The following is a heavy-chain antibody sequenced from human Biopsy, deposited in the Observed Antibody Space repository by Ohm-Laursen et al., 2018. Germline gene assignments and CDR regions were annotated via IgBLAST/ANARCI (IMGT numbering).Heavy chain of an antibody. CDR3: GRREVVITHDAFDT. CDR1: GGSISSYY. D-gene: IGHD3-22*01. Sequence: SDTLSLTCTVSGGSISSYYWTWIRQPPGKGLEWIGDVYYSGGTNRNPSLRSRVTILVDTSKNQFSRKLNSVTAADTAVYYCGRREVVITHDAFDTWGQGTMVTVSS. CDR2: VYYSGGT. V-gene: IGHV4-59*08. J-gene: IGHJ3*02.